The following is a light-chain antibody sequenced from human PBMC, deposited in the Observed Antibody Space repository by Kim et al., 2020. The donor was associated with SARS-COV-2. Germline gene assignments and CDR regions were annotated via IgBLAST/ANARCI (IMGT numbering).Light chain of an antibody. J-gene: IGLJ2*01. CDR1: NVATKA. V-gene: IGLV3-21*04. CDR2: SDS. CDR3: QVWDYYSSHHV. Sequence: SYELTQPPSLALAPGETAIITCGGNNVATKAVHWYQQKPGQAPLLVLHSDSDRPSRIFERFSASKSGNTATLTITRVEAGDEADYFCQVWDYYSSHHVFGGGTKVTVL.